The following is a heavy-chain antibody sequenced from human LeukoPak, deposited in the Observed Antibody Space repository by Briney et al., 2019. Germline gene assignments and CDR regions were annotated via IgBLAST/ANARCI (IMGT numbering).Heavy chain of an antibody. CDR2: INWNGGST. Sequence: GGSLRLSCAASGFTFDDYGMSWVRQAPGKGLEWVSGINWNGGSTGYADSVKGRFTISRDNAKNSLYLQMNSLRAEDTALYHCARLFWSGYSAAYYYYMDVWGKGTTVTVSS. CDR1: GFTFDDYG. D-gene: IGHD3-3*01. V-gene: IGHV3-20*01. J-gene: IGHJ6*03. CDR3: ARLFWSGYSAAYYYYMDV.